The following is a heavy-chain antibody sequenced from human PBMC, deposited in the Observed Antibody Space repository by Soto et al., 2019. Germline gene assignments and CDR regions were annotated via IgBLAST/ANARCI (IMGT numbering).Heavy chain of an antibody. D-gene: IGHD5-18*01. V-gene: IGHV3-23*01. CDR2: ISGSGGST. CDR1: GFTFSSYA. Sequence: EVQLLESGGGLVQPGGSLRLSCAASGFTFSSYAMSWVRQAPGKGLEWVSAISGSGGSTYYADSVKGRFTISRDNPKNTLYLQMNSLRAEDTAVYYCAKGIQLWSYFDYWGQGTLVTVSS. CDR3: AKGIQLWSYFDY. J-gene: IGHJ4*02.